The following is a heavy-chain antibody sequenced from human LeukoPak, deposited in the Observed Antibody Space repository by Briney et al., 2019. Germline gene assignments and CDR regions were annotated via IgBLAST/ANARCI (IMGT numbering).Heavy chain of an antibody. J-gene: IGHJ3*02. Sequence: PGGSLRLSCAASGFTVSSNYMSWVRQAPGKGLEWVSVIYSGGSTYYADSVKGRFTISRDNSKNTLYLQMNSLRAEDTAVYYCARVLVFRVRETGAFDIWGQGTMVTVSS. CDR1: GFTVSSNY. D-gene: IGHD3-10*01. V-gene: IGHV3-53*01. CDR3: ARVLVFRVRETGAFDI. CDR2: IYSGGST.